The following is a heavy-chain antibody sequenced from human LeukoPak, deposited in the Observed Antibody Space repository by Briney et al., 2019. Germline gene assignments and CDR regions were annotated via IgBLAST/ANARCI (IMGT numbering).Heavy chain of an antibody. V-gene: IGHV3-23*01. J-gene: IGHJ4*02. CDR3: AKGNDPMDY. Sequence: GGPLRLSCAASGFTFNSYAMSWVRQAPGKGLEWVSAISGSGGSTYYADSVKGRFTISRDNSKNALYLQMNSLGAEDTAVYYCAKGNDPMDYWGKGTLVTVSS. CDR2: ISGSGGST. CDR1: GFTFNSYA.